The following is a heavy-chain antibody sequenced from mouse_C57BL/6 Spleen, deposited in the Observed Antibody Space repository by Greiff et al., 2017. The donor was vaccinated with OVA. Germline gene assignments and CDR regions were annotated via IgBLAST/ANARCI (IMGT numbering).Heavy chain of an antibody. CDR3: TRSYYYGFDY. D-gene: IGHD1-1*01. J-gene: IGHJ2*01. Sequence: QVQLQQSGAELVRPGASVTLSCKASGYTFTDYEMHWVKQTPVHGLEWIGAIAPETGGTAYNQKFKGKAILTADKSSSTAYMGLRSLTSEDSAVYYCTRSYYYGFDYWGQGTTLTVSS. CDR1: GYTFTDYE. CDR2: IAPETGGT. V-gene: IGHV1-15*01.